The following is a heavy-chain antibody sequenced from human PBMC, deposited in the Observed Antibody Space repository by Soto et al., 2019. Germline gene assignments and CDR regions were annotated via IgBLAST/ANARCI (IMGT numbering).Heavy chain of an antibody. D-gene: IGHD2-2*01. Sequence: PGESLKISCKGSGYSFTSYWIGWVRQMPGKGLEWMGIIYPGDSDTRYSPSFQGQVTISADKSISTAYLQWSSLKASDTAIYYCARLHCFYTSCPAFDYWGQGTLVTVSS. CDR3: ARLHCFYTSCPAFDY. V-gene: IGHV5-51*01. CDR2: IYPGDSDT. CDR1: GYSFTSYW. J-gene: IGHJ4*02.